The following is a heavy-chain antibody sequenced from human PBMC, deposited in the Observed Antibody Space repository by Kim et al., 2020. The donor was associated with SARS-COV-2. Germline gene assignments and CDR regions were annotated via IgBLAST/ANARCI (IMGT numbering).Heavy chain of an antibody. CDR2: ISYDGSNK. CDR1: GFTFSSYA. D-gene: IGHD6-13*01. J-gene: IGHJ4*02. V-gene: IGHV3-30-3*01. Sequence: GGSLRLSCAASGFTFSSYAMHWVRQAPGKGLEWVAVISYDGSNKYYADSVKGRFTISRDNSKNTLYLQMNSLRAEDTAVYYCARDPGFYSSSWYGIDYWGQGALVTVSS. CDR3: ARDPGFYSSSWYGIDY.